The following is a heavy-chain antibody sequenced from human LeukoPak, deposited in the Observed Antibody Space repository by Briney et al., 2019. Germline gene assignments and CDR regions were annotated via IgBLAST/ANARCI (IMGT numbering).Heavy chain of an antibody. J-gene: IGHJ6*03. CDR1: GGSIGTYY. D-gene: IGHD3-10*01. Sequence: SETLSLTCTVSGGSIGTYYWSWIRQPPGKGLEWIGEINHSGSTNYNPSLKSRVTISVDTSKNQFSLKLSSVTAADTAVYYCARHVSPRGYYYGSGSSRPVDYYYYYMDVWGKGITVTISS. V-gene: IGHV4-34*01. CDR2: INHSGST. CDR3: ARHVSPRGYYYGSGSSRPVDYYYYYMDV.